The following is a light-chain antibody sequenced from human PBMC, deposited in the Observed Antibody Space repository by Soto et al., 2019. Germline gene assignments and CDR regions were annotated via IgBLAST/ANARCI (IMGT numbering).Light chain of an antibody. CDR3: HQYNNWPT. CDR1: QSVSSN. V-gene: IGKV3-15*01. Sequence: EIVMTQSPATLSVSPGERATLSCRASQSVSSNLAWYQQKPGQAPRLLIYGASTRATGIPARFSGSGSGTEFTRTISSLQSEDFAVYYCHQYNNWPTFGQGTKVEIK. CDR2: GAS. J-gene: IGKJ1*01.